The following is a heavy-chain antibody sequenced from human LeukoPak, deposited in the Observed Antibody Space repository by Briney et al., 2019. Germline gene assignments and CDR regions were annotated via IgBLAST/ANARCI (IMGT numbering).Heavy chain of an antibody. Sequence: GGSLRLSCTVSGFTVSSNSMSWVRQAPGKGLEWVSFIYSDNTHYSDSVKGRFTISRDNSKNTLYLQMNSLRAEDTAVYYCAKDTSGWYEIPYWGQGTLVTVSS. CDR1: GFTVSSNS. D-gene: IGHD6-19*01. CDR2: IYSDNT. V-gene: IGHV3-53*01. CDR3: AKDTSGWYEIPY. J-gene: IGHJ4*02.